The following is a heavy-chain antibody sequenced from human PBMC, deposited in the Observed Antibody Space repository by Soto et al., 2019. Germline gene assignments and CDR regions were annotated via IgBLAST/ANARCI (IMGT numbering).Heavy chain of an antibody. D-gene: IGHD2-15*01. CDR3: ARDRSPEGSGGSYNGGWFDP. CDR2: INAGNGNT. V-gene: IGHV1-3*01. Sequence: QVQLVQSGAEVKKPGASVKVSCKASGYTFTSYAMHWVRQAPGQRLEWMGWINAGNGNTKYSQKFQGRVTITRDTAXXTXYKXLSSLRSEDTAVYYCARDRSPEGSGGSYNGGWFDPWGQGTLVTVSS. J-gene: IGHJ5*02. CDR1: GYTFTSYA.